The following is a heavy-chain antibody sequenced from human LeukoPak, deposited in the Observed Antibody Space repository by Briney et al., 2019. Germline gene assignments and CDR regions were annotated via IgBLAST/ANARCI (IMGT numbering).Heavy chain of an antibody. V-gene: IGHV3-53*01. J-gene: IGHJ4*02. CDR2: IYSDGST. CDR1: GFTVSSNY. CDR3: ARVGKGGVFDY. Sequence: PGGSLRLSCAASGFTVSSNYMSWVRQAPGKGLEWVSVIYSDGSTYYAASVDGLSTITRDNSNNTLYLQMNRLRAEDTAVYCCARVGKGGVFDYWGPGTLVTVSS.